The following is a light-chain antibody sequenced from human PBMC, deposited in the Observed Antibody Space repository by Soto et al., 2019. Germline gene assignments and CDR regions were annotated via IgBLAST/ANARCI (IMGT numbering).Light chain of an antibody. CDR3: QQSNNWPKT. CDR2: DAS. CDR1: QSVSSN. J-gene: IGKJ1*01. V-gene: IGKV3-15*01. Sequence: EIVMTQSPDTLSVSPGETATPSCRASQSVSSNLAWYQQKPGQAPRLLISDASTRAAGLPARFSGSGSGTEFTLTISSLQSEDFAVYYCQQSNNWPKTFGQGTKV.